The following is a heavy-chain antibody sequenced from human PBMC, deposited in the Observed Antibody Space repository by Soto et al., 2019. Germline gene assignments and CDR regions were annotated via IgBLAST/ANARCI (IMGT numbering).Heavy chain of an antibody. CDR3: TRAPPPDFGGESCYFAY. CDR1: GFTFSSYD. J-gene: IGHJ4*02. V-gene: IGHV3-13*01. CDR2: IGTAGDT. Sequence: EVQLVESGGGLVQPGGSLRLSCAASGFTFSSYDMHWVRQATGKGLEWVSVIGTAGDTYYPGSVKGRFTISRENAKNSLFLQRSSVGAGDTAVYHCTRAPPPDFGGESCYFAYWAEGRSVTVS. D-gene: IGHD3-16*01.